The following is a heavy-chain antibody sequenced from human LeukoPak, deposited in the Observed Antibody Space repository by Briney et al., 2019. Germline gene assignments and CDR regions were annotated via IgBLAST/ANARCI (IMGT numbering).Heavy chain of an antibody. J-gene: IGHJ4*02. CDR3: TRDYGGFDY. CDR2: IRSKVYGGTT. D-gene: IGHD4-23*01. Sequence: GGSLRLSCRSSGFTFGDYVMTWVRLAPGKGLEWVGFIRSKVYGGTTEYAASVKGRFIISRDDSKSIAYLQMNSLETEDTAVYYCTRDYGGFDYWGQGTLVTVSS. V-gene: IGHV3-49*04. CDR1: GFTFGDYV.